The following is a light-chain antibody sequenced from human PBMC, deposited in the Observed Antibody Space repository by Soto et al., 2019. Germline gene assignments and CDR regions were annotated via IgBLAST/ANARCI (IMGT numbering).Light chain of an antibody. J-gene: IGKJ4*01. V-gene: IGKV3-15*01. CDR1: QSVSFN. CDR3: QQYNNWPPLT. CDR2: GAS. Sequence: EIVMTQSPATLSVSPGERVTLSCRASQSVSFNLVWYQQKPGQAPRLLIYGASTRATGIPARFSGSGSGTEFTLTISSLQSEDFAVYYCQQYNNWPPLTFGGGTKVHIK.